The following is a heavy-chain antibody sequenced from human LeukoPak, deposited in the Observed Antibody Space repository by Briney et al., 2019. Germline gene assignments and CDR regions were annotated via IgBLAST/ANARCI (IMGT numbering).Heavy chain of an antibody. CDR1: GYTFTGYY. D-gene: IGHD3-16*02. J-gene: IGHJ4*02. CDR3: ARKYYDYVWGSYRYAFDY. CDR2: INPNSGGT. V-gene: IGHV1-2*02. Sequence: ASVKVSCKASGYTFTGYYMHWVRQAPGQGLEWMGWINPNSGGTNYAQKFQGRVTMTRDTSISTAYMELSRLRSDDTAVYYCARKYYDYVWGSYRYAFDYWGQGTLVTVSS.